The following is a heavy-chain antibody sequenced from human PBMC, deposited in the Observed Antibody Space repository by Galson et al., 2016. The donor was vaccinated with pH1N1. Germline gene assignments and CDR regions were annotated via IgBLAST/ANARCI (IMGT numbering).Heavy chain of an antibody. CDR1: GGTFSSSG. CDR2: IIPIFGTS. J-gene: IGHJ2*01. V-gene: IGHV1-69*13. CDR3: AREDYYDTDLSDWYFDL. D-gene: IGHD3-22*01. Sequence: SVKVSCKASGGTFSSSGINWVRQAPGQGLEWMGGIIPIFGTSKYAQKFQGRVTITVDESTTTAYMELSRLISEDTAVYYCAREDYYDTDLSDWYFDLWGRGTLVTVSS.